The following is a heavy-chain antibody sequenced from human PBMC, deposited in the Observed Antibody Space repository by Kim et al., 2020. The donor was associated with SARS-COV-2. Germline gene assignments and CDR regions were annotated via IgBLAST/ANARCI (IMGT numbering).Heavy chain of an antibody. CDR2: INHSGST. V-gene: IGHV4-34*01. J-gene: IGHJ1*01. Sequence: PETLSLTCAVYGGSFSGYYWSWIRQPPGKGLEWIGEINHSGSTNYNPSLKSRVTISVDTSKNQFSLKLSSVTAADTAVYYCARGRGAAAGTRYFQHWGQGTLVTVSS. D-gene: IGHD6-13*01. CDR3: ARGRGAAAGTRYFQH. CDR1: GGSFSGYY.